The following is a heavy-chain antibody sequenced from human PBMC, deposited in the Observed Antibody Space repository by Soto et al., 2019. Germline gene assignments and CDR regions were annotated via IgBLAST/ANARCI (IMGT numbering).Heavy chain of an antibody. CDR3: ARDIGYTKPYYFDY. D-gene: IGHD6-13*01. CDR2: IIPIVGTA. CDR1: GGTFSSYA. V-gene: IGHV1-69*13. Sequence: APVKGSCKASGGTFSSYAISWVGQAPGQGLEWMGGIIPIVGTANYAQKFQGRVTITADESTSTAYMELSSLRSEDTAVYYCARDIGYTKPYYFDYWGRGILVTVSS. J-gene: IGHJ4*02.